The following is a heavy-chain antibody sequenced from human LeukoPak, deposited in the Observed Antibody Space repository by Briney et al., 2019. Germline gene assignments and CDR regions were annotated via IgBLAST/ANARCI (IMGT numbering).Heavy chain of an antibody. Sequence: SVKVSCKASGGTFSSYAISWVRQAPGQGLEWMGGIIPIFGTANYAQKFQGRVTITADKSTSTAYMELSSLRSEDTAVYYCARVVKGSALLWFGESTTNYYYYYMDVWGKGTTVTISS. CDR2: IIPIFGTA. D-gene: IGHD3-10*01. J-gene: IGHJ6*03. V-gene: IGHV1-69*06. CDR3: ARVVKGSALLWFGESTTNYYYYYMDV. CDR1: GGTFSSYA.